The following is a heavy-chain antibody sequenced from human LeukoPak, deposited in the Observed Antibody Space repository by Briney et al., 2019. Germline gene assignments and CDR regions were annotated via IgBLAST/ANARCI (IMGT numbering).Heavy chain of an antibody. D-gene: IGHD3-22*01. Sequence: GASVKVSCKASRYTFTGYYMHWVRQAPGQGLEWMGWINPNSGGTNYAQKFQGRVTMTRDTSISTAYMELSRLRSDDTAVYYCARHALPDSSSDYFDYWGQGTLVTVSS. CDR2: INPNSGGT. CDR1: RYTFTGYY. V-gene: IGHV1-2*02. CDR3: ARHALPDSSSDYFDY. J-gene: IGHJ4*02.